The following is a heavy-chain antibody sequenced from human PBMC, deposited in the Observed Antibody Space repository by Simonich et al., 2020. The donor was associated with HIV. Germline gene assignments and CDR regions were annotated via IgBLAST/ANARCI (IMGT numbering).Heavy chain of an antibody. CDR1: GGSISSYY. Sequence: QVQLQESGPGLVKPSETLSLTCTVSGGSISSYYWSWIRQPPGKGLEWIGYIYYNGGTNYNPSRKSRVTISVDTSKNQFSLKLSSVTAADTAVYYCARTTVELNYDYYYMDVWGKGTTVTVSS. D-gene: IGHD1-26*01. CDR3: ARTTVELNYDYYYMDV. CDR2: IYYNGGT. J-gene: IGHJ6*03. V-gene: IGHV4-59*08.